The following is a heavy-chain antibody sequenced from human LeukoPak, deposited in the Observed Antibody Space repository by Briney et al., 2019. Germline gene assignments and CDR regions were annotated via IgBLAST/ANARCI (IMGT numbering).Heavy chain of an antibody. D-gene: IGHD3-3*01. Sequence: GGSLRLSCAASGFIFNDYAMHWVRQPPGKGLEWVSTISWNSGNKLYTDSVKGRFTISRDNAENSLYLQTNSLRPEDTALYYCAKDMDFWSGSDYWGQGTLVTVSS. CDR1: GFIFNDYA. CDR3: AKDMDFWSGSDY. V-gene: IGHV3-9*01. J-gene: IGHJ4*02. CDR2: ISWNSGNK.